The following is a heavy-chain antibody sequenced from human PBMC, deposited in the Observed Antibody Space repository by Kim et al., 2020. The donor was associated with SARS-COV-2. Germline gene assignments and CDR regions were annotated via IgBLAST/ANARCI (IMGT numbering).Heavy chain of an antibody. Sequence: SETLSLTCAVYGGSFSGYYWSWIRQPPGKGLEWIGEINHSGSTNYNPSLKSRVTVSIDTSKNQFSLRLSSVTAADTAVYYCARGQLPGGHSAFWGRGPVV. V-gene: IGHV4-34*01. CDR2: INHSGST. CDR3: ARGQLPGGHSAF. J-gene: IGHJ3*01. CDR1: GGSFSGYY. D-gene: IGHD2-21*01.